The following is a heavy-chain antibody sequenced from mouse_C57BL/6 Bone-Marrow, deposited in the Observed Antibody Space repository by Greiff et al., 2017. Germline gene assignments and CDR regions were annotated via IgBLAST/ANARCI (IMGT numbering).Heavy chain of an antibody. CDR2: IDPENGDT. Sequence: EVQLQQSGAEPVRPGALVKSFCTASGFNIKDDYMHRVKQRPEQGLEWIGWIDPENGDTEYASKFQGKATITADTSSNTAYLQLSSLTSEDTAVYYCTTEYPFDYWGQGTTLTVSS. CDR3: TTEYPFDY. V-gene: IGHV14-4*01. J-gene: IGHJ2*01. CDR1: GFNIKDDY. D-gene: IGHD2-10*02.